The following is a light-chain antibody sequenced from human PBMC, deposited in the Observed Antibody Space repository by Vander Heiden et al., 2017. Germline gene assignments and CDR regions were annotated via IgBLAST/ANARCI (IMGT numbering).Light chain of an antibody. CDR1: QSVDDW. Sequence: DIQLTQSPATLSASVGDRVTMTCRASQSVDDWLAWFQQKPGKAPKVVISKASNLESGVPSRFSGSGSGTEFTLTITSRQPDDVATYYCQQENRSPWMFGQGTKVDI. CDR3: QQENRSPWM. J-gene: IGKJ1*01. CDR2: KAS. V-gene: IGKV1-5*03.